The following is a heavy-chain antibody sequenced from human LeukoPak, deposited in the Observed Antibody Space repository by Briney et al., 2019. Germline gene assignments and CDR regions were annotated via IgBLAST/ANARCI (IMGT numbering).Heavy chain of an antibody. CDR2: TRNKANSYTT. CDR3: ARDRSPYYYDSSGYYDY. CDR1: GFTFSSYW. D-gene: IGHD3-22*01. J-gene: IGHJ4*02. Sequence: GGSLRLSCAASGFTFSSYWMHWVRQAPGKGLEWVGRTRNKANSYTTEYAASVKGRFTISRDDSKNSLYLQMNSLKTEDTAVYYCARDRSPYYYDSSGYYDYWGQGTLVTVSS. V-gene: IGHV3-72*01.